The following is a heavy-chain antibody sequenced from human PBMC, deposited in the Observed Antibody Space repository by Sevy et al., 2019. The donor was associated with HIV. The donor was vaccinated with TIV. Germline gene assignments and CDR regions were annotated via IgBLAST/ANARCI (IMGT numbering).Heavy chain of an antibody. Sequence: ASVKVSCKVSGYTLTELSIHWVRQAPGKGLEWMGGFDPEDGETIYAQKSQGRVTMTEDTSTDTAYMELSSLRSEDTAVYYCATVSDFWSGYYPPGMDVWGQGTTVTVSS. V-gene: IGHV1-24*01. CDR3: ATVSDFWSGYYPPGMDV. CDR1: GYTLTELS. CDR2: FDPEDGET. J-gene: IGHJ6*02. D-gene: IGHD3-3*01.